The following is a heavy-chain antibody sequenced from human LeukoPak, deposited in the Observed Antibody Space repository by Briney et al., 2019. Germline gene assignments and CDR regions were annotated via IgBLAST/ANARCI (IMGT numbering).Heavy chain of an antibody. V-gene: IGHV3-21*01. CDR1: GFTFSSYS. CDR2: ISSSSSYI. J-gene: IGHJ4*02. D-gene: IGHD3-10*01. Sequence: GGSLRLSCAASGFTFSSYSMNWVRQAPGKGLEWVSSISSSSSYIYYADSVKGRFTISRDNAKNSLYLQMNSLRAEDTAVYYCARDRMVRGGPETRFDYWGQGTLVTVSP. CDR3: ARDRMVRGGPETRFDY.